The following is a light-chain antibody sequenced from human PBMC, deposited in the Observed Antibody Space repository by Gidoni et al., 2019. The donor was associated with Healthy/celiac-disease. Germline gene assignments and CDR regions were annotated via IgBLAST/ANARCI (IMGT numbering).Light chain of an antibody. J-gene: IGKJ3*01. CDR3: QQEFT. CDR2: GAS. CDR1: QSVSSSY. Sequence: EIVLTQSPGTRSLSPGERATLSCRASQSVSSSYLAWYQQKPGQAPRLLIYGASSRATGIPDRFSGSGSGTDCTLTISRLEPEDFAVYYCQQEFTFGPXTKVDIK. V-gene: IGKV3-20*01.